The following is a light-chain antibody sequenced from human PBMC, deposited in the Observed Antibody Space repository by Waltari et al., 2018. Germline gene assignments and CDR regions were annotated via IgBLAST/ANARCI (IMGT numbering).Light chain of an antibody. CDR2: TAS. J-gene: IGKJ1*01. CDR3: QQSYSTPKT. Sequence: DIQMTQSPLSLSASVGDRVSITCRASQSISSYLNWYKQKPGKAPKLLIYTASSLQSGVPSRFSGSGSGTDFTLTISSLQPEDFATYYCQQSYSTPKTFGQGTRVEI. CDR1: QSISSY. V-gene: IGKV1-39*01.